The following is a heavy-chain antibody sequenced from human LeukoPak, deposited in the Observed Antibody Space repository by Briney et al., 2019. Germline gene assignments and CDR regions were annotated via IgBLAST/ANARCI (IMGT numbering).Heavy chain of an antibody. J-gene: IGHJ3*01. CDR1: GGSIIDTNYY. D-gene: IGHD2-2*01. CDR3: ARDVSRTSWTWR. CDR2: IYYTGTT. Sequence: SETLSLTCSVSGGSIIDTNYYWAWIRQPPGKGLEWIANIYYTGTTYYNPPLKSRVSISVDTSNNQFSLRLTSVTAADTAVYYCARDVSRTSWTWRWGQGTVVTVSS. V-gene: IGHV4-39*01.